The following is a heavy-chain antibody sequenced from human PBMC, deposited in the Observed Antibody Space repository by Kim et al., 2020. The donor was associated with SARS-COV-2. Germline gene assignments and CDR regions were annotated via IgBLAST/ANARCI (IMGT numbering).Heavy chain of an antibody. CDR3: ARGGSAARLGQPFNY. V-gene: IGHV4-34*01. J-gene: IGHJ4*02. D-gene: IGHD6-6*01. Sequence: PALKSRVTISVDTSKNQFSLKLSSVTAADTAVYYCARGGSAARLGQPFNYWGQGTLVTVSS.